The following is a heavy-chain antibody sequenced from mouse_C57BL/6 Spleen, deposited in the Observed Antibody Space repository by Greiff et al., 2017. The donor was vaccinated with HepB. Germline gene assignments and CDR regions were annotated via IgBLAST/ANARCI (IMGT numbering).Heavy chain of an antibody. CDR1: GYSITSGYD. J-gene: IGHJ3*01. V-gene: IGHV3-1*01. CDR3: ARNYGSSPFAY. Sequence: EVKLVESGPGMVKPSQSLSLTCTVTGYSITSGYDWHWIRHFPGNKLEWMGYISYSGSTNYNPSLKSRISITHDTSKNHFFLKLNSVTTEDTATYYCARNYGSSPFAYWGQGTLVTVSA. D-gene: IGHD1-1*01. CDR2: ISYSGST.